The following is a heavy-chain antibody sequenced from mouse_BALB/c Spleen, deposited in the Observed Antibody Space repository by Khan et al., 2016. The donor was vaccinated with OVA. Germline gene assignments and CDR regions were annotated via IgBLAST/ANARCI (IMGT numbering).Heavy chain of an antibody. J-gene: IGHJ3*01. CDR1: GFNIKDYY. D-gene: IGHD2-3*01. CDR2: IDPENDNT. V-gene: IGHV14-1*02. CDR3: ARSGYFAWFAY. Sequence: VQLQQPGAELVRPGALVKLSCKASGFNIKDYYIHWVKQRPEQGLEWVGWIDPENDNTIYDPKFQGKVTITADTSSNTVYLQLSSLTSEDTAFYYCARSGYFAWFAYWGQGTLVTVSA.